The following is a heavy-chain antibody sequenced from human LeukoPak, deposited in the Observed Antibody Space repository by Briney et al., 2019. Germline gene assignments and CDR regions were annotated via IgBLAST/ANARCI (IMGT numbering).Heavy chain of an antibody. D-gene: IGHD6-13*01. V-gene: IGHV3-30*04. CDR3: AKDWEAAAGIPRSPPGY. CDR2: VSYDGSYK. CDR1: GFTFSKFA. Sequence: AGGSLRLSCAAAGFTFSKFAMHWVRQAPGKGLEWVAVVSYDGSYKYYADSVKGRFTISRDNSKNTLYLQMNSLRAEDTAVYYCAKDWEAAAGIPRSPPGYWGQGTLVTVSS. J-gene: IGHJ4*02.